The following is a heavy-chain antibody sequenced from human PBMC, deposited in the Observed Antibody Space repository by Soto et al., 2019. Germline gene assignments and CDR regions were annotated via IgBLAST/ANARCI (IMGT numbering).Heavy chain of an antibody. D-gene: IGHD3-10*01. J-gene: IGHJ4*02. CDR3: VRDLDGSGSYYTDY. Sequence: ASVKVSCKASGYVFISYGISWVRQAPGQGLEWMGWISRHNGNTNYAQKFQGRVTMTTDASTSTAYMELRSLRSDDTAVYYCVRDLDGSGSYYTDYWGQGTLVTGSS. CDR2: ISRHNGNT. CDR1: GYVFISYG. V-gene: IGHV1-18*01.